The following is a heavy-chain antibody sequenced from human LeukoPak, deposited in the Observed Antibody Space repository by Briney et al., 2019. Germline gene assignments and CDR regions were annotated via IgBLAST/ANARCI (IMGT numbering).Heavy chain of an antibody. CDR1: GYNFTSYW. CDR2: IYPGDSDT. V-gene: IGHV5-51*01. D-gene: IGHD3-10*01. J-gene: IGHJ6*03. Sequence: GGSLEISCKGSGYNFTSYWIGWGGPVPGKGLEWMGVIYPGDSDTRYSPSFQGQVTISADKSISTAYLQWSSLKASDTAMYYCATNAGHYYGSGKTYYYYMDVWGKGTTVTVSS. CDR3: ATNAGHYYGSGKTYYYYMDV.